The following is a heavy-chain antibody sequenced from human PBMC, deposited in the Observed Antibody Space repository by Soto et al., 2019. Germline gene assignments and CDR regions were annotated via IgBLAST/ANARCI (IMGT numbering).Heavy chain of an antibody. V-gene: IGHV1-69*01. J-gene: IGHJ5*02. D-gene: IGHD6-6*01. Sequence: QVQLVQSGAEVKKPGSSVKVSCKASGGTFSSYAISWVRQAPGQGLEWMGGIIPIFGTANYAQKFQGRVTDTAEESTRTGYMELSSLRSEDTAVYYCASYDYSSSSRWFDPWGQGTLVTVSS. CDR1: GGTFSSYA. CDR3: ASYDYSSSSRWFDP. CDR2: IIPIFGTA.